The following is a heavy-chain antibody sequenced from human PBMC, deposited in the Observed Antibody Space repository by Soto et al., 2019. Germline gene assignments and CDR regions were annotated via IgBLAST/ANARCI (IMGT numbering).Heavy chain of an antibody. J-gene: IGHJ4*02. CDR2: IWYDGSNK. CDR3: ARGPGNFYYFDY. CDR1: GFSFSNYG. Sequence: LRLSCEASGFSFSNYGMHWVRQTPGKGLEWVAVIWYDGSNKYFADSVKGRFSISRDSSKNTLILQMNSLRFEDTAVYYCARGPGNFYYFDYWDQGVLVTVSS. V-gene: IGHV3-33*03. D-gene: IGHD1-7*01.